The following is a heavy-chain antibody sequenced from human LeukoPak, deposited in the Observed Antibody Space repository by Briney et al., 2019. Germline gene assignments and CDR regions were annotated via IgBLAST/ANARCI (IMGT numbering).Heavy chain of an antibody. D-gene: IGHD1-26*01. J-gene: IGHJ4*02. CDR1: GGSTSSYY. CDR2: IYYSGST. CDR3: ARHESGSYDFDYFDY. Sequence: PSETLSLTCTVSGGSTSSYYWSWIRQPPGKGLEWIGYIYYSGSTNYNPSLKSRVTISVDTSKNQFSLKLSSVTAADTAVYYCARHESGSYDFDYFDYWGQGTLVTVSS. V-gene: IGHV4-59*08.